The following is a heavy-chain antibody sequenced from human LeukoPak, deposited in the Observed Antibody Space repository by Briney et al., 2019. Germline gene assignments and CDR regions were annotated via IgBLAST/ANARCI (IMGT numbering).Heavy chain of an antibody. J-gene: IGHJ6*04. V-gene: IGHV3-21*01. D-gene: IGHD2-2*01. CDR3: ASYCSSTSCYTYYYGMDV. Sequence: GGSLRLSCAASGFTLCIYSMHGARHAPEKALEWVSSNTSSSSYIYYADSVKGRFTISRDNAKNSLYLQMNSLRAEDTAVYYCASYCSSTSCYTYYYGMDVWGKGTTVTVSS. CDR1: GFTLCIYS. CDR2: NTSSSSYI.